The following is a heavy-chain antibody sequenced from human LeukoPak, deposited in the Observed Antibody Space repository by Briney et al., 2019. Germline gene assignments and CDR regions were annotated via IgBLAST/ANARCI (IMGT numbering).Heavy chain of an antibody. CDR3: ARSSILTLIDY. CDR1: GFTFSSYA. Sequence: PGGSLRLSCAASGFTFSSYAMSWVRQAPGKGPEWVSAISGSGGSTYYADSVKGRFTISRDNAKNSLYLQMNSLRAEDTAVYYCARSSILTLIDYWGQGTLVTVSS. D-gene: IGHD3-9*01. J-gene: IGHJ4*02. V-gene: IGHV3-23*01. CDR2: ISGSGGST.